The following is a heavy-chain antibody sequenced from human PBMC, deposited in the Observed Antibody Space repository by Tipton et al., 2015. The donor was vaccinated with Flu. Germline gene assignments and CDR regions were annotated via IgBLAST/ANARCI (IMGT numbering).Heavy chain of an antibody. V-gene: IGHV4-39*01. D-gene: IGHD3-10*01. CDR2: IYYSGST. CDR1: GGSISSSSFY. CDR3: ARRVFGSGFGY. Sequence: TLSLTCTVSGGSISSSSFYWAWIRQPPGKDLEWIGGIYYSGSTSNNPSLKSRVTISVDPSKNQLSLELTSVTAADTAVYYCARRVFGSGFGYWGRGTLVTVSS. J-gene: IGHJ4*02.